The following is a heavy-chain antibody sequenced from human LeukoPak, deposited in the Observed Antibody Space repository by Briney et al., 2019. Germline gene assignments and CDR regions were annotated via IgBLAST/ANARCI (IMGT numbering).Heavy chain of an antibody. Sequence: SETLSLTCTVSGGSISSYYWSWIRQPPGKGLEWIGYIYYSGSTNYNPSLKSRVTISVDTSKNQFSLKLSSVTAADTAVYYCARDRSGWELPTGWLDPWGQGTLVTVSS. J-gene: IGHJ5*02. CDR2: IYYSGST. CDR1: GGSISSYY. V-gene: IGHV4-59*01. CDR3: ARDRSGWELPTGWLDP. D-gene: IGHD1-26*01.